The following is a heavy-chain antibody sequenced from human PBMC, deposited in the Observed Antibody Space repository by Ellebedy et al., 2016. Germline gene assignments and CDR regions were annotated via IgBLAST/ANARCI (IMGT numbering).Heavy chain of an antibody. Sequence: GGSLRLXCAASGFTFSSYGMHWVRQAPGKGLEWVAVISYDGSNKYYADSVKGRFTISRDNSKNTLYLQMNSLRAEDTAVYYCAKLYSGYYDYWGQGTLVTVSS. D-gene: IGHD3-22*01. J-gene: IGHJ4*02. CDR2: ISYDGSNK. V-gene: IGHV3-30*18. CDR1: GFTFSSYG. CDR3: AKLYSGYYDY.